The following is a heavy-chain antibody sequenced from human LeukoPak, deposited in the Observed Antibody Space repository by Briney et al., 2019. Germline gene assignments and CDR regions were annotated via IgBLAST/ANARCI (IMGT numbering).Heavy chain of an antibody. Sequence: MPSETLSLTCTVSGGSISSSSYYWGWIRQPPGKGLEWIGSIYFSGSTYYNPSLKSRVTISLDTSTNQFSLKLSSVTAADTAVYYCVRGREYYLYYMDVWGKGTAVTVSS. V-gene: IGHV4-39*07. CDR3: VRGREYYLYYMDV. CDR1: GGSISSSSYY. J-gene: IGHJ6*03. CDR2: IYFSGST.